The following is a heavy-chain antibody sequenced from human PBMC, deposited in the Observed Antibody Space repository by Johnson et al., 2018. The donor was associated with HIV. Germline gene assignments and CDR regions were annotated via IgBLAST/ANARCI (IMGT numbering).Heavy chain of an antibody. CDR3: ARDIAIQLWSHDAFDI. CDR2: ISSSGSTI. Sequence: VQLVESGGGLVQPGGSLRLSCAASGFTVSSDYMNWVRQAPGKGLEWVSYISSSGSTIYYADSVKGRFTIARDNAKNSLYLQMNSLRAEDTAVYYCARDIAIQLWSHDAFDIWGQGTMVTVSS. V-gene: IGHV3-11*04. J-gene: IGHJ3*02. D-gene: IGHD5-18*01. CDR1: GFTVSSDY.